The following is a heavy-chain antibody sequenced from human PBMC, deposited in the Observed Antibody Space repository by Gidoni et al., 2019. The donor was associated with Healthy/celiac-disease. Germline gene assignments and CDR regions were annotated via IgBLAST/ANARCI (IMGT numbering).Heavy chain of an antibody. CDR1: GFPFDDYG. CDR2: INWNGGST. D-gene: IGHD1-26*01. Sequence: EVQLLASGGGVVRPVGSLRLSCAASGFPFDDYGMSWVRQAPGKGLEWVSGINWNGGSTGYADSVKGRFTISRDNAKNSLYLQMNSLRAEDTALYYCARAGKGNYFDYWGQGTLVTVSS. CDR3: ARAGKGNYFDY. J-gene: IGHJ4*02. V-gene: IGHV3-20*04.